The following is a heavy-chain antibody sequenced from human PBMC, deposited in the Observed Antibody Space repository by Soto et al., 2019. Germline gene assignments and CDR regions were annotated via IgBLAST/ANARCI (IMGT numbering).Heavy chain of an antibody. CDR3: ARAIS. Sequence: GGSLRLSCAASGFTFSSYSMNWVRQAPGKGLEWVSYISSSSSTIYYADPVKGRFTISRDNAKNSLYLQMNSLRAEDTAVYYCARAISWGQGTLVTVSS. D-gene: IGHD3-3*02. J-gene: IGHJ4*02. V-gene: IGHV3-48*01. CDR2: ISSSSSTI. CDR1: GFTFSSYS.